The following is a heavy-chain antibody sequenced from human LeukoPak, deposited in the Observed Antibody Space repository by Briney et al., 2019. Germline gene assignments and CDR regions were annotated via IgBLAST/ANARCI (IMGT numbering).Heavy chain of an antibody. CDR3: ARVYYDFWSGYEYDAFDI. V-gene: IGHV1-18*01. CDR2: ISAYNGNT. CDR1: GYTFTSYG. J-gene: IGHJ3*02. D-gene: IGHD3-3*01. Sequence: ASVKVSCKASGYTFTSYGISWVRQAPGQGLEWMGWISAYNGNTNYAQKLQGRVTMTTDTSTSTAYMDLRSLRSDDTAVYYCARVYYDFWSGYEYDAFDIWGQGTMVTVSS.